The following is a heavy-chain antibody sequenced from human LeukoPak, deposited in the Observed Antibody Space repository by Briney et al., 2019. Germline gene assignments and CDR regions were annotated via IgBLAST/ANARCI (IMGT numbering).Heavy chain of an antibody. CDR2: IRYDGSNK. V-gene: IGHV3-30*02. CDR3: ANRGYSRWGL. J-gene: IGHJ4*02. D-gene: IGHD5-18*01. Sequence: GGSLRLSCAASGFTFSSYGMHWVRQAPGKGLEWVAFIRYDGSNKYYADSVKGRFTISRDNSKNTLYLQMNSLRAEDTAVYYCANRGYSRWGLWGQGTLVTVSS. CDR1: GFTFSSYG.